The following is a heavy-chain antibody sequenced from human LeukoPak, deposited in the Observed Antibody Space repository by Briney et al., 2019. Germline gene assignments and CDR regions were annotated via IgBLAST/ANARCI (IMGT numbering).Heavy chain of an antibody. CDR3: AKDHYGDYGTFDY. J-gene: IGHJ4*02. Sequence: GGSLRLSCAASGFTVSGNYMSWVRQAPGKGLEWVSAISGSGGSTYYADSVKGRFTISRDNSKNTLYLQMNSLRAEDTAVYYCAKDHYGDYGTFDYWGQGTLVTVSS. CDR1: GFTVSGNY. CDR2: ISGSGGST. V-gene: IGHV3-23*01. D-gene: IGHD4-17*01.